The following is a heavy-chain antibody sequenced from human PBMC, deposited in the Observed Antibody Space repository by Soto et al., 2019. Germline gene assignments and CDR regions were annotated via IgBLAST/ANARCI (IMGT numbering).Heavy chain of an antibody. Sequence: SVKVSCKASGGTFSSYAISWVRQAPGQGLEWMGGIIPIFGTANYAQKFQGRVTITADESTSTAYMELSSLRSEDTAVYYCANRGHSSGYSWFDPWGQGTLVTVSS. D-gene: IGHD3-22*01. CDR3: ANRGHSSGYSWFDP. CDR2: IIPIFGTA. J-gene: IGHJ5*02. V-gene: IGHV1-69*13. CDR1: GGTFSSYA.